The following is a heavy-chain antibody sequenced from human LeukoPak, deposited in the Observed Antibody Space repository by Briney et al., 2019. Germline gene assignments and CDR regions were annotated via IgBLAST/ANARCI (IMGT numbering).Heavy chain of an antibody. CDR1: NGSISSYY. CDR3: ARGRRVDAAMLSD. J-gene: IGHJ4*02. Sequence: SETLSLTCTVSNGSISSYYWSWIRQPPGKGLEWVGYIYYSGSANYNPSLKSRVTISVDTSKSQLSLKLSSVTAADTAVYYCARGRRVDAAMLSDWGQGTLVTVSS. D-gene: IGHD5-18*01. CDR2: IYYSGSA. V-gene: IGHV4-59*01.